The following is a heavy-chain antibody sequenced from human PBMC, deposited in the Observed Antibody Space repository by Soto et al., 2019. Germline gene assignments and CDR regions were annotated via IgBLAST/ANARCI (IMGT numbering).Heavy chain of an antibody. D-gene: IGHD3-9*01. CDR1: GGSFGSHY. J-gene: IGHJ6*03. V-gene: IGHV4-59*11. CDR2: ISYSGI. CDR3: ARGGFLDWYAYSYMDV. Sequence: QVQLQESGPGLVKPSETLSLTCTISGGSFGSHYWSWIRQPTRKGLEWIGSISYSGINYNPSLRGRVTISLDTSKDQFSQNLISMSAADTAIYYCARGGFLDWYAYSYMDVWGKGTTVTVSS.